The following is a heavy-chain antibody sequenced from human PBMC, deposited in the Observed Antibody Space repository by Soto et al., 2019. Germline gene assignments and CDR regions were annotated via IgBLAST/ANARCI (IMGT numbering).Heavy chain of an antibody. Sequence: SVKVSCKASGGTFISYAISWVRQAPGQGLEWMGGIIPIFGTANYAQKFQGRVTITADESTSTAYMELSSLRSEDTAVYYCARDSGQDLVVVPALAYYYYYGMDVCGQRTTVTVSS. CDR2: IIPIFGTA. CDR3: ARDSGQDLVVVPALAYYYYYGMDV. D-gene: IGHD2-2*01. CDR1: GGTFISYA. V-gene: IGHV1-69*01. J-gene: IGHJ6*02.